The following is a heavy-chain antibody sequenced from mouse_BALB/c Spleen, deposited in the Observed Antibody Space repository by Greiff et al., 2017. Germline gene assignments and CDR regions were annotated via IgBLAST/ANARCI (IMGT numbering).Heavy chain of an antibody. D-gene: IGHD4-1*01. CDR3: ARSGDQSLTGYYAMDY. V-gene: IGHV1-77*01. CDR1: GYTFTDYY. J-gene: IGHJ4*01. CDR2: IYPGSGNT. Sequence: VQLQQSGAELARPGASVKLSCKASGYTFTDYYINWVKQRTGQGLEWIGEIYPGSGNTYYNEKFKGKATLTADKSSSTAYMQLSSLTSEDSAVYFCARSGDQSLTGYYAMDYWGQGTSVTVSS.